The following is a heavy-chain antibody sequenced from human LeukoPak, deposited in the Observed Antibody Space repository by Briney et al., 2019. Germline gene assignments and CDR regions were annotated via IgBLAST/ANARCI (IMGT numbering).Heavy chain of an antibody. CDR3: AAIFGVVPGMDV. CDR1: GGSLSSYH. CDR2: IYTSGST. J-gene: IGHJ6*02. Sequence: SETLSLTCTVSGGSLSSYHWSWIRQPAGKGLLWVGRIYTSGSTNYNPSLKSRVTMSVDTSKNQFSLKPSSVTATDTAVYYCAAIFGVVPGMDVWGQGTTVTVSS. D-gene: IGHD3-3*02. V-gene: IGHV4-4*07.